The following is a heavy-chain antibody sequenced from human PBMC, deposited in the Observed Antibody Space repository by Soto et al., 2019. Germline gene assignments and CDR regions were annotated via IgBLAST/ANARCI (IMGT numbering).Heavy chain of an antibody. D-gene: IGHD2-2*01. CDR2: VSAYNGKT. V-gene: IGHV1-18*01. CDR1: GYTFTSYG. J-gene: IGHJ6*02. Sequence: SVKISCKASGYTFTSYGISWVRQAPGQGLEWMGWVSAYNGKTNYAQKLQGRVTMTTDTSTSTAYMELRSLRSDDTAVYYCVRFCRSTTCHSHPYYYGMDVWGQGTTVTVS. CDR3: VRFCRSTTCHSHPYYYGMDV.